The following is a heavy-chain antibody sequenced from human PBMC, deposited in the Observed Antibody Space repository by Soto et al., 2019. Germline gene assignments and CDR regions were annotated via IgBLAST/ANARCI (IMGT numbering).Heavy chain of an antibody. V-gene: IGHV4-4*07. D-gene: IGHD3-3*01. CDR2: IYTSGST. CDR1: GGSISSYY. J-gene: IGHJ5*02. CDR3: ARDHGYYVYANWFDP. Sequence: SETLSLTCTVSGGSISSYYWSWIRQPAGKGLEWIGRIYTSGSTNYNPSLKSRVTMSVDTSKNQFSLKLSSVTAADTAVYYCARDHGYYVYANWFDPWGQGTLVTVSS.